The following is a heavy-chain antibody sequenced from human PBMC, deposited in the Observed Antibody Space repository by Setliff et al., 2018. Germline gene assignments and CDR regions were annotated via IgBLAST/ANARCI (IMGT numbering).Heavy chain of an antibody. V-gene: IGHV1-8*02. J-gene: IGHJ6*03. CDR2: MNPNSGNT. CDR3: ARGSSPSGYYYYMDV. Sequence: GASVKVSCKASGYTFTGYYMHWVRQATGQGLEWMGWMNPNSGNTGYAQKFQGRVTMTRNTSISTAYMELSSLRSEDTAVYYCARGSSPSGYYYYMDVWGKGTTVTVSS. D-gene: IGHD6-13*01. CDR1: GYTFTGYY.